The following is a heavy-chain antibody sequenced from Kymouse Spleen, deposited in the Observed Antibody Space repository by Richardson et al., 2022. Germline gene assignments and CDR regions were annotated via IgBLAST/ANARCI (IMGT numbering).Heavy chain of an antibody. D-gene: IGHD3-10*01. CDR1: GGSFSGYY. V-gene: IGHV4-34*01. CDR3: ARDYYGSGSYPSYYYYYGMDV. CDR2: INHSGST. J-gene: IGHJ6*02. Sequence: QVQLQQWGAGLLKPSETLSLTCAVYGGSFSGYYWSWIRQPPGKGLEWIGEINHSGSTNYNPSLKSRVTISVDTSKNQFSLKLSSVTAADTAVYYCARDYYGSGSYPSYYYYYGMDVWGQGTTVTVSS.